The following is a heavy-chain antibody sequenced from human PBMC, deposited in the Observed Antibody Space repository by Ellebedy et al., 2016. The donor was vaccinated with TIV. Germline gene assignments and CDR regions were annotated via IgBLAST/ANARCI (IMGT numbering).Heavy chain of an antibody. CDR2: IWYDGSGE. CDR1: GFSFRTYG. CDR3: ARDYGGDSGWLDY. Sequence: GESLKISCEASGFSFRTYGMHWVRPAPGKGLEWVAVIWYDGSGELYADSVKGRFTISRDAAKNTLHLHTNNLRVEDTAVYYCARDYGGDSGWLDYWGQGTLVIVSS. J-gene: IGHJ4*02. V-gene: IGHV3-33*01. D-gene: IGHD2-21*02.